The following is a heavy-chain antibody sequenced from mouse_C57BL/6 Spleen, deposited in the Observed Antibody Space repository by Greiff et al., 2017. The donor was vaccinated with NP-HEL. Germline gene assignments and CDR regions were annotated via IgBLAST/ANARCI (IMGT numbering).Heavy chain of an antibody. V-gene: IGHV5-4*03. J-gene: IGHJ2*01. CDR1: GFTFSSYA. CDR2: ISDGGSYT. Sequence: EVKVVESGGGLVKPGGSLKLSCAASGFTFSSYAMSWVRQTPEKRLEWVATISDGGSYTYYPDNVKGRFTISRDNAKNNLYLQMSHLKSEDTAMYYCARGGSGYRYFDYWGQGTTLTVSS. CDR3: ARGGSGYRYFDY. D-gene: IGHD3-2*02.